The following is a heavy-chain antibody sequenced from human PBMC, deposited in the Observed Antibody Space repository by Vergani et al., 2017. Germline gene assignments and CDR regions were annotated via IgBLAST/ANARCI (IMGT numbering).Heavy chain of an antibody. Sequence: QVQLQESGPGLVKPPGTLCLSCAVSGGSISSSNWSSWVRQPPGKGLEWMGEIYHTGSTNYNPSRKSRVSISVDKSTNHFSHTLTSVTAGDTAGYYCASDTHSGQSADRWGQGGLVTVTS. D-gene: IGHD5-12*01. CDR3: ASDTHSGQSADR. V-gene: IGHV4-4*03. CDR1: GGSISSSNW. J-gene: IGHJ5*02. CDR2: IYHTGST.